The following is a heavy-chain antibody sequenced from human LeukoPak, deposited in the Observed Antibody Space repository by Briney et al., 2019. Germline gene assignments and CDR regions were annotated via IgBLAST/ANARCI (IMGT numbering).Heavy chain of an antibody. J-gene: IGHJ4*02. CDR1: GFTFSSYG. CDR3: ARGHYYDSSGYSQYYFDY. V-gene: IGHV3-33*01. Sequence: GRSLRLPCAASGFTFSSYGMHWVRQAPGKGLEWVAVIWYDGSNKYYADSVKGRFTISRDNSKNTLYLQMNSLRAEDTAVYYCARGHYYDSSGYSQYYFDYWGQGTLVTVSS. D-gene: IGHD3-22*01. CDR2: IWYDGSNK.